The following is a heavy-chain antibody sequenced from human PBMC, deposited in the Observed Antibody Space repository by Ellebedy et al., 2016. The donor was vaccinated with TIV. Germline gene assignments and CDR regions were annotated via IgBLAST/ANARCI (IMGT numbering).Heavy chain of an antibody. Sequence: MPSETLSLTCTVSGGSISTFYWSWVRQPPGKGLEWIGYIYYSGITNYNPSLKSRVIISVATSKIQFSQRLSSVTAADTAVYYCARGTYYYGSANYGMDVWGQGTTVTVSS. CDR3: ARGTYYYGSANYGMDV. CDR2: IYYSGIT. D-gene: IGHD3-10*01. J-gene: IGHJ6*02. CDR1: GGSISTFY. V-gene: IGHV4-59*01.